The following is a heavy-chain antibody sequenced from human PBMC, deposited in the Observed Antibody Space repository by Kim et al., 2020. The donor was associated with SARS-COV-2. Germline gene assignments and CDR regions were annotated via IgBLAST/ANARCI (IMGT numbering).Heavy chain of an antibody. CDR3: AKGGYSSGYYGFDY. D-gene: IGHD3-22*01. J-gene: IGHJ4*02. CDR2: ISGSGGST. CDR1: GFTFSSYA. Sequence: GGSLRLSCAASGFTFSSYAMSWVRQAPGKGLEWVSGISGSGGSTYYADSVKGRFTISRDNSKNTLYLQMNSLRAEDTAVYYCAKGGYSSGYYGFDYWGQGTLVTVSS. V-gene: IGHV3-23*01.